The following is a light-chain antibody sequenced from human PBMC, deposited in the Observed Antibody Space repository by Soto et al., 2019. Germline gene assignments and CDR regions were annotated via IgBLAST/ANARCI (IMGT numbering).Light chain of an antibody. J-gene: IGKJ4*01. Sequence: EIVLTQSPGTLSLSPGERATLSCRASQSVSSSYLAWYQQKPGQAPRLLIYGASSRATGIPDRFSGSGSGTDFTLTISRLEPEDFAVYYCQQYCRGVTFGGGTKVEIK. CDR1: QSVSSSY. CDR3: QQYCRGVT. CDR2: GAS. V-gene: IGKV3-20*01.